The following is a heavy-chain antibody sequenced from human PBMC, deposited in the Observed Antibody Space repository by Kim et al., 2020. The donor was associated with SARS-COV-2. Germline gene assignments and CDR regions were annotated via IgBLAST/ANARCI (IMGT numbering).Heavy chain of an antibody. D-gene: IGHD3-22*01. Sequence: AASVKGRFTIARDTSKNTLYLQMNRLRAEDTAVYYCARASSGYYFDAVDIWGEGTMVTVSS. CDR3: ARASSGYYFDAVDI. J-gene: IGHJ3*02. V-gene: IGHV3-30*01.